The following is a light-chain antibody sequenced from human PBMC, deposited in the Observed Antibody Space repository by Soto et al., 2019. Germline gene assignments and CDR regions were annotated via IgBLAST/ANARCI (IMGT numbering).Light chain of an antibody. V-gene: IGLV2-14*02. CDR1: SSDVGNYDL. CDR2: EVS. Sequence: QSVLTQPASVSGSPGQSIPISCTGTSSDVGNYDLVSWYQQHPGKAPKLLLDEVSNRPSAVSKRFSGSKSGNTASLTISGLQAEDEADYYCNSYTTTNTWVFGGGTKLTVL. CDR3: NSYTTTNTWV. J-gene: IGLJ3*02.